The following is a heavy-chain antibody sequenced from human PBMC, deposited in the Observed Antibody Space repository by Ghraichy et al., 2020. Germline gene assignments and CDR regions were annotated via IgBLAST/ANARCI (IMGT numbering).Heavy chain of an antibody. CDR1: GYTFTSSR. CDR2: VSTYNGNT. CDR3: ASVKGSWYFDL. J-gene: IGHJ2*01. Sequence: ASVKVSCKASGYTFTSSRITWVRQAPGQGLEWVGWVSTYNGNTNYAQKLQGRVTMTTDTSTSTAFMELRSLRSDDTAVYYCASVKGSWYFDLWGRGTLITVSS. V-gene: IGHV1-18*01. D-gene: IGHD2-15*01.